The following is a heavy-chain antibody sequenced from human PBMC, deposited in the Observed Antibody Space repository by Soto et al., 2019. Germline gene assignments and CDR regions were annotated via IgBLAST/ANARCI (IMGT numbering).Heavy chain of an antibody. CDR1: GFTLSSYW. V-gene: IGHV3-7*01. D-gene: IGHD5-18*01. CDR2: IKQDGSEN. CDR3: ARDYSLRTYYFDY. Sequence: PGGSLRLSCAASGFTLSSYWMSWVRQAPGKGLEWVANIKQDGSENYYVDSVKGRFTISRDNAKNSLYLQMNSLRAEDAAVYYCARDYSLRTYYFDYWGQGTLVTVSS. J-gene: IGHJ4*02.